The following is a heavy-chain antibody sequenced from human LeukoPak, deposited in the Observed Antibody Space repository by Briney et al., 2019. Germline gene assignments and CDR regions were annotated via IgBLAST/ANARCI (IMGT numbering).Heavy chain of an antibody. J-gene: IGHJ4*02. V-gene: IGHV3-23*01. D-gene: IGHD2-15*01. CDR2: TSSSDDGK. Sequence: GGSLRLSCAASGFNFSSYAMSWVRQAPGKGLEWVSATSSSDDGKYYADSVRGRFTISRDNSRNTMYLQMNSLRAEDAAVYYCAKAPVTSCRGAFCYPFDSWGQGTLVTVSS. CDR1: GFNFSSYA. CDR3: AKAPVTSCRGAFCYPFDS.